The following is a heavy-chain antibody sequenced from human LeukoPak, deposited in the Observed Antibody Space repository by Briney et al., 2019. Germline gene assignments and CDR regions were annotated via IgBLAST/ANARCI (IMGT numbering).Heavy chain of an antibody. CDR3: ATSLSTSGWFDP. V-gene: IGHV1-24*01. D-gene: IGHD2-2*01. Sequence: ASVKVSCKVSGYTPTELSMHWVRQAPGKGLEWMGGFDPEDGETIYAQKFQGRVTMTRDTSTSTVYMELSSLRSEDTAVYYCATSLSTSGWFDPWGQGTLVTVSS. CDR2: FDPEDGET. CDR1: GYTPTELS. J-gene: IGHJ5*02.